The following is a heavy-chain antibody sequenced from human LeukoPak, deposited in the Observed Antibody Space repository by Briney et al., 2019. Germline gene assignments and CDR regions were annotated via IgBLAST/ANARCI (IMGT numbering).Heavy chain of an antibody. CDR3: ARSYDYYDSSGYYCGYFDY. CDR1: GYTFTGYY. V-gene: IGHV1-2*02. J-gene: IGHJ4*02. D-gene: IGHD3-22*01. CDR2: INPNSGGT. Sequence: ASAKVSCKASGYTFTGYYMHWVRQAPGQGLEWMGWINPNSGGTNYAQKFQGRVTMTRDTSISTAYMELSRLRSDDTAVYYCARSYDYYDSSGYYCGYFDYWGQGTLVTVSS.